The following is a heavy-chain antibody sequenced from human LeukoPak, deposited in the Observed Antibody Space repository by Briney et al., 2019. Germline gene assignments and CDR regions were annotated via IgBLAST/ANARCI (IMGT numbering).Heavy chain of an antibody. D-gene: IGHD2-2*01. CDR3: AKDGIVVVPAATNGYYYYYYMDV. CDR2: ISNSGGST. CDR1: GFTFSNYA. J-gene: IGHJ6*03. Sequence: GGSLRLSCAASGFTFSNYAMSWVRQAPGKGLEWVSGISNSGGSTYYADSVKGRFTISRDNSKNTLYLQMNSLRAEDTALYYCAKDGIVVVPAATNGYYYYYYMDVWGKGTTVTVSS. V-gene: IGHV3-23*01.